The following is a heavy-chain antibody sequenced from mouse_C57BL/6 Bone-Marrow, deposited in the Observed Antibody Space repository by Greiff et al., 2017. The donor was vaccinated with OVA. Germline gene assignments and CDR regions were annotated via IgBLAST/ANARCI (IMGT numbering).Heavy chain of an antibody. J-gene: IGHJ3*01. Sequence: QVQLEESGAELVKPGASVKMSCTASGYTFTTYPMAWMQQTPGKSLEWIGNFPPYNGDTKYNDKFKGKATLTVDKSSSTLYLELSRLQSDVSEVYYCARRVGHWFAYWGQGTLVTVSA. CDR3: ARRVGHWFAY. CDR1: GYTFTTYP. CDR2: FPPYNGDT. V-gene: IGHV1-47*01.